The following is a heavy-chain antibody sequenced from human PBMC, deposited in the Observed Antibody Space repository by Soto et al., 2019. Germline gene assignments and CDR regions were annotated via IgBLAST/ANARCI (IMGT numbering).Heavy chain of an antibody. Sequence: GASVKVSCKASGGTFSSYAISWVRQAPGQGLEWMGGIIPIFGTANYAQKFQGRVTITADESTSTAYMELSSLRSEDTAVYYRATTYCSGGSCYSLGAAFDIWGQGTMVTVS. CDR2: IIPIFGTA. V-gene: IGHV1-69*13. J-gene: IGHJ3*02. CDR3: ATTYCSGGSCYSLGAAFDI. CDR1: GGTFSSYA. D-gene: IGHD2-15*01.